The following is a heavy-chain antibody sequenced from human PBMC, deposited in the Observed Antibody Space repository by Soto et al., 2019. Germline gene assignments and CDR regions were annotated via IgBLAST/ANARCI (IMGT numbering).Heavy chain of an antibody. CDR2: IYYNGNT. J-gene: IGHJ4*02. Sequence: SETLSLTCTVSGGSVNSGSYFWTWIRQPPGKGLEWIGYIYYNGNTNYNPSLKRRVTISLDTSKNQFSLDLRSATAADTAIYYCATASLLQIAGVGWGKGTVVSVAS. V-gene: IGHV4-61*01. D-gene: IGHD6-13*01. CDR3: ATASLLQIAGVG. CDR1: GGSVNSGSYF.